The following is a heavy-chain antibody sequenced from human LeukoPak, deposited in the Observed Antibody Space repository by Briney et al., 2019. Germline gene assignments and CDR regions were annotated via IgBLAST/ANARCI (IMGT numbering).Heavy chain of an antibody. CDR2: IDGSSSTI. CDR3: AKEMGHSPHSSGTYWSDGGVGLDY. D-gene: IGHD3-10*01. CDR1: GFTFSNYP. J-gene: IGHJ4*02. V-gene: IGHV3-48*04. Sequence: GGSLRLSCVASGFTFSNYPMIWVRQAPGKGLEWLSYIDGSSSTIYYEASVKGRFTISRDSAKNSVYLQMNSLGAEDTAVYYCAKEMGHSPHSSGTYWSDGGVGLDYWGQGTLVTVSS.